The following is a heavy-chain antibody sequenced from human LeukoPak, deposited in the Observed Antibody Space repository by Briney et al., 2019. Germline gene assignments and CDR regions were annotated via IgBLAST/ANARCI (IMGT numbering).Heavy chain of an antibody. Sequence: TGRSVRLSCAASGFTFSSYGMHWVRQAPGKGLEWVALIWYDGSNKYYADSVKGRFTISRDNSKNTVYLQMNSLRAEDTAVYSCARELSPVVKYSFDSWGQGTQVTVSS. CDR1: GFTFSSYG. J-gene: IGHJ4*02. D-gene: IGHD2-15*01. CDR3: ARELSPVVKYSFDS. CDR2: IWYDGSNK. V-gene: IGHV3-33*01.